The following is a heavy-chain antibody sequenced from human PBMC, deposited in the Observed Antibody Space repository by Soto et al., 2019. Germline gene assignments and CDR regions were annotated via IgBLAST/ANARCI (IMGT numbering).Heavy chain of an antibody. CDR3: ARDRSGYYDSSGYYDVGYYGMDV. CDR1: GGSISSYY. Sequence: SETLSLTCTVSGGSISSYYRSWIRQPPGKGLEWIGYIYYSGSTNYNPSLKSRVTISVDTSKNQFSLKLSSVTAADTAVYYCARDRSGYYDSSGYYDVGYYGMDVWGQGTTVTVSS. D-gene: IGHD3-22*01. J-gene: IGHJ6*02. CDR2: IYYSGST. V-gene: IGHV4-59*01.